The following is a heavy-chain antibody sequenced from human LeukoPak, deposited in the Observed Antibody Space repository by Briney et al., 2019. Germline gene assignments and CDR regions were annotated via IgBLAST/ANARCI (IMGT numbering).Heavy chain of an antibody. CDR3: AKHVSGSLFYFDY. V-gene: IGHV3-23*01. J-gene: IGHJ4*02. CDR1: GFTFRNCA. CDR2: ISGTGYNT. D-gene: IGHD3-10*01. Sequence: PGGSLRLSCAASGFTFRNCAMSWVRQAPGKGLEWVSGISGTGYNTYYADSVKGRFTISRDNSKSTLYLQMSSLGAEDTAVYYCAKHVSGSLFYFDYWGQRTLVTVSS.